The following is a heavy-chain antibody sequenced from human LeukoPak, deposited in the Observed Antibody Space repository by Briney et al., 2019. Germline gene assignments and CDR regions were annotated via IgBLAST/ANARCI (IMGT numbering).Heavy chain of an antibody. Sequence: ASVKVSCKASGYTFTGYYMHWVRQAPGQGLEWMGWINPNSGGTNYAQKFQGRVTMTRDTSISTAYMELSRLRSDDTAVYYCARGRNYNILTGFPRGHNWFDPWGQGTLVTVSS. CDR3: ARGRNYNILTGFPRGHNWFDP. CDR1: GYTFTGYY. CDR2: INPNSGGT. V-gene: IGHV1-2*02. J-gene: IGHJ5*02. D-gene: IGHD3-9*01.